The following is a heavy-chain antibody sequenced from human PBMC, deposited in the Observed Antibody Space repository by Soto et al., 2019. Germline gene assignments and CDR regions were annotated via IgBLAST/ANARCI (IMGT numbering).Heavy chain of an antibody. Sequence: VQLVESGGGVVQPGRSLRLSCAASGFTFSSYAMHWVRQAPGKGLEWVAVISYDGSNKYYADSVKGRFTISRDNSKNPLYLQMNSLRAEDTAVYYCARESGYRGYGFDPWGQGTLVTVSS. V-gene: IGHV3-30-3*01. J-gene: IGHJ5*02. CDR3: ARESGYRGYGFDP. CDR2: ISYDGSNK. D-gene: IGHD5-12*01. CDR1: GFTFSSYA.